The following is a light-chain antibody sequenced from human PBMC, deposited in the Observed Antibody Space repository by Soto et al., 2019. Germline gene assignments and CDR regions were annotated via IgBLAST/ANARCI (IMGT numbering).Light chain of an antibody. J-gene: IGKJ2*01. CDR3: QQYGSSPYT. CDR2: GAS. CDR1: QSVSSSY. V-gene: IGKV3-20*01. Sequence: EIVLTQSPGTLSLSPGERATLSCRASQSVSSSYLAWYQQKPGQAPRLLIYGASSRATGIPDRFSGSGHGTDFTLTISRLEPEDFAVYYCQQYGSSPYTFGQGTKLEIK.